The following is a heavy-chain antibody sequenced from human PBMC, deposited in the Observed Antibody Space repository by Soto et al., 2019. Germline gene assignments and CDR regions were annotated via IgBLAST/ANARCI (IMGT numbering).Heavy chain of an antibody. CDR1: GFTFSNYG. CDR2: IWYDGSNK. J-gene: IGHJ4*02. D-gene: IGHD3-16*01. V-gene: IGHV3-33*01. Sequence: QVQLVESGGGVVQPGTSLRLSCAASGFTFSNYGMHWVRQAPGKGLEWVALIWYDGSNKNYADSVKGRFTISRDNSRNTLYLQRNSLSAEDTAAYYCARIKSTIWAEGEDYWGQGTLVTVSS. CDR3: ARIKSTIWAEGEDY.